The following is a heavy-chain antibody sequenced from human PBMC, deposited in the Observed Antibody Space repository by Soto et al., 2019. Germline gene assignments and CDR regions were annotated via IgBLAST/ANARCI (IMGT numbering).Heavy chain of an antibody. CDR1: GGSISSGGYS. CDR2: IYHSGST. V-gene: IGHV4-30-2*01. Sequence: QLQLQESGSGLVKPSQTLSLTCAVSGGSISSGGYSWSWIRQPPGKGLEWIGYIYHSGSTYYNPSLKIRVTITVDRSKNQFSLKRSSVTAADTAVYYCARRTRGKGGWYYYGMDVWGQGTTVTVSS. J-gene: IGHJ6*02. CDR3: ARRTRGKGGWYYYGMDV. D-gene: IGHD2-15*01.